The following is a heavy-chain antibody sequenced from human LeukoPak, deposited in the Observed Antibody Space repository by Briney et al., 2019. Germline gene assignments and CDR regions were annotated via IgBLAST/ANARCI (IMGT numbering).Heavy chain of an antibody. J-gene: IGHJ5*02. CDR3: ARGERAYCSSTSCYFEFVTGVVWFDP. CDR2: IYYSGST. CDR1: GGSISSGGYY. D-gene: IGHD2-2*01. V-gene: IGHV4-31*03. Sequence: SQTLSLTRTVSGGSISSGGYYWSWIRQHPGKGLEWIGYIYYSGSTYYNPSLKSRVTISVDTSKNQFSLKLSSVTAADTAVYYCARGERAYCSSTSCYFEFVTGVVWFDPWGQGTLVTVSS.